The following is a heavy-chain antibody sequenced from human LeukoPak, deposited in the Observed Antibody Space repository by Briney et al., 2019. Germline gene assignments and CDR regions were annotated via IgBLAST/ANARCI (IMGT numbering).Heavy chain of an antibody. CDR2: IYTTGST. Sequence: SETLSLTCTVSGASVNSGAFFWTWLRQSAGKGLEWMGRIYTTGSTNYNPALKSRVTIRLDTSKNQVFLSLTHVTVADTALYYCVRDSGITKDAFDLWGQGTMVTVSS. CDR1: GASVNSGAFF. J-gene: IGHJ3*01. D-gene: IGHD3-10*01. V-gene: IGHV4-61*02. CDR3: VRDSGITKDAFDL.